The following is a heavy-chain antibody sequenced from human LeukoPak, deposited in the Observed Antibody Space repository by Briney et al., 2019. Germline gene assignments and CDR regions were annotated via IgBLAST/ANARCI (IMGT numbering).Heavy chain of an antibody. V-gene: IGHV1-69*05. Sequence: SVKLSCKASGGTFSIYAISWVRHAPAQGKGWMGRTIPIFGTANYAQKFQGRVTITTDESTSTAYMELSSLRSEDTAVYYCARDRIVGATVPFDYWGQGTLVTVSS. CDR1: GGTFSIYA. CDR3: ARDRIVGATVPFDY. D-gene: IGHD1-26*01. J-gene: IGHJ4*02. CDR2: TIPIFGTA.